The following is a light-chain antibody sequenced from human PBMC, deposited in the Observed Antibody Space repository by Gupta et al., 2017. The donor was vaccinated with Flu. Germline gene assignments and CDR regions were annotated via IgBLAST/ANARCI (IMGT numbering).Light chain of an antibody. CDR2: WAS. Sequence: NCKSSQIVLYSSNNVNYFAWYQQKPGQPPKLLVNWASTRESGVPDRFSGSGSWTDFTLTISSLQAEDVAVYYCQPYYSSPLTFGGGTKVEIK. CDR3: QPYYSSPLT. V-gene: IGKV4-1*01. J-gene: IGKJ4*01. CDR1: QIVLYSSNNVNY.